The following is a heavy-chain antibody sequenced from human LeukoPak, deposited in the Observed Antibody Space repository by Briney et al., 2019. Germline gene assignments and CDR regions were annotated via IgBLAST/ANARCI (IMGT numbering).Heavy chain of an antibody. D-gene: IGHD1-26*01. Sequence: PGGSLRLSCAASGFTFDDYAMHWVRQAPGKGLEWVSGISWNSGSIGYADSVKGRFTISRDNAKNSLYLQMNSLRAEDTALYYCAKDITSGSYSRALDYWGQGTLVTVSS. CDR1: GFTFDDYA. V-gene: IGHV3-9*01. CDR2: ISWNSGSI. J-gene: IGHJ4*02. CDR3: AKDITSGSYSRALDY.